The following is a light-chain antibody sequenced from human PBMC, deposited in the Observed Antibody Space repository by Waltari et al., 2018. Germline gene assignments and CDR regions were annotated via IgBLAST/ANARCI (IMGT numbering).Light chain of an antibody. CDR1: QGVSST. J-gene: IGKJ5*01. CDR2: DAS. Sequence: AIQLTQSPSSLSASVGDRVTITCRASQGVSSTLAWYQQKPGKSPKLLIYDASSLESGVPSRFSGSGSGTDFTLTINSLQPEDFATYYCQQFNSYPPFGQGTRLEIK. V-gene: IGKV1-13*02. CDR3: QQFNSYPP.